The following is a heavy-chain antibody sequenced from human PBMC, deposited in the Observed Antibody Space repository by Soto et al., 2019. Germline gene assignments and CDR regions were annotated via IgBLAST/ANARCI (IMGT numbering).Heavy chain of an antibody. CDR1: GYTLTSYD. Sequence: ASVKVSCKASGYTLTSYDINWVRQATGQGLEWMGWVNPNSGNTGYAQKFQGRVTMTRNTSISTAYMELSSLRSEDTAVYYCATRLYCSSTSCQDYYYYYMEVWGKGITVTVSS. D-gene: IGHD2-2*01. J-gene: IGHJ6*03. CDR2: VNPNSGNT. CDR3: ATRLYCSSTSCQDYYYYYMEV. V-gene: IGHV1-8*01.